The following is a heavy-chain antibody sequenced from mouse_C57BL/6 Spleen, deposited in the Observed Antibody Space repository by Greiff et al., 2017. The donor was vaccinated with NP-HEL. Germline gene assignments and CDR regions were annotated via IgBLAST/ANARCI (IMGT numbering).Heavy chain of an antibody. Sequence: EVQRVESGPGLVKPSQSLSLTCSVTGYSITSGYYWNWIRQFPGNKLEWMGYISYDGSNNYNPSLKNRISITRDTSKNQFFLKLNSVTTEDTATYYCARADYDYDAWFAYWGQGTLVTVSA. V-gene: IGHV3-6*01. CDR2: ISYDGSN. CDR3: ARADYDYDAWFAY. J-gene: IGHJ3*01. CDR1: GYSITSGYY. D-gene: IGHD2-4*01.